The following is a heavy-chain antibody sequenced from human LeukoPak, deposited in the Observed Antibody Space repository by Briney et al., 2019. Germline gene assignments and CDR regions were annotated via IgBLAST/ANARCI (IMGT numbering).Heavy chain of an antibody. Sequence: PGGSLRLSCAASGFTFSSYSMNWVRQAPGNGLEWVSYISSSSTIYYADSVKGRFTISRDNAKNSLYLQMTSLRDEDTAVYYCARDRYYYDSSGLPSWGQGTLVTVSS. V-gene: IGHV3-48*02. CDR3: ARDRYYYDSSGLPS. J-gene: IGHJ4*02. CDR1: GFTFSSYS. CDR2: ISSSSTI. D-gene: IGHD3-22*01.